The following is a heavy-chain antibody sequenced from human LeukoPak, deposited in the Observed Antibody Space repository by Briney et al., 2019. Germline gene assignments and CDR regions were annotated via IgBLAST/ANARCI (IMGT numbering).Heavy chain of an antibody. V-gene: IGHV3-30*04. J-gene: IGHJ6*03. D-gene: IGHD1-26*01. CDR3: ARDPYSGSYGDYYYYYMDV. CDR2: ISYDGSNK. Sequence: PGRSLRLSCAASGFTFSSYAMHWVRQAPGKGLEWVAVISYDGSNKYYADSVKGRFTISRDNSKNTLYLHMNSLRAEDTAVYYCARDPYSGSYGDYYYYYMDVWGKGTTVTISS. CDR1: GFTFSSYA.